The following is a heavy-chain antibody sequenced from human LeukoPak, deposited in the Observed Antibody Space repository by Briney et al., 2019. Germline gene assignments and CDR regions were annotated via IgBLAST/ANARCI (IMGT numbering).Heavy chain of an antibody. CDR2: ISSSGSTI. CDR1: GFTFSDYY. CDR3: ARDSRDGYSRY. Sequence: GGSLRLSCAASGFTFSDYYMSWIRQAPGEGLEWVSYISSSGSTIYYADSVKGRFTISRDNAKNSLYLQMNSLRAEDTAVYYCARDSRDGYSRYWGQGTLVTVSS. J-gene: IGHJ4*02. D-gene: IGHD5-24*01. V-gene: IGHV3-11*04.